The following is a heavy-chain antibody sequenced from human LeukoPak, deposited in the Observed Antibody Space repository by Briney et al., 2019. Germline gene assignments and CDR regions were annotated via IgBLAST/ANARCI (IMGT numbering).Heavy chain of an antibody. CDR3: ARHPAPMYYYDSSGYYYY. CDR1: SDSIRSYF. J-gene: IGHJ4*02. Sequence: SETLSLTCTVSSDSIRSYFWSWIRQPPGKGLEWIGYIYYSGSTYYNPSLKSRVTISVDTSKNQFSLKLSSVTAADTAVYYCARHPAPMYYYDSSGYYYYWGQGTLVTVSS. V-gene: IGHV4-59*08. D-gene: IGHD3-22*01. CDR2: IYYSGST.